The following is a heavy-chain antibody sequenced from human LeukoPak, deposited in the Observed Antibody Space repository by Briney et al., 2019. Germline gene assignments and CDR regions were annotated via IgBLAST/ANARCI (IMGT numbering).Heavy chain of an antibody. CDR1: GYIFTSYN. CDR3: ARVLFYSSGNKSNRVDY. D-gene: IGHD6-19*01. V-gene: IGHV1-46*01. Sequence: GASVEVSCKTSGYIFTSYNMHWVRQAPGRGLEWMGIINPSGGSTRYAQKFQGRVTMTRDTSIRTAYMELSRLRSDDAAVYYCARVLFYSSGNKSNRVDYWGQGTLVTVSS. CDR2: INPSGGST. J-gene: IGHJ4*02.